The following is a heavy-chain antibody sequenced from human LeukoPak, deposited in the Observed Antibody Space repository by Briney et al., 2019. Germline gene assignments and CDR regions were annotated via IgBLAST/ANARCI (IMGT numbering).Heavy chain of an antibody. CDR2: INHSGST. D-gene: IGHD6-13*01. Sequence: SETLSLTCAVYGGSFSGYYWSWIRQPPGKGLEWIGEINHSGSTNYNPSLKSRVTISVDTSKNQFSLKLSSVTAADTAVYYCARPGRKSSWKNYYYMDVWGKGTTVTISS. CDR1: GGSFSGYY. V-gene: IGHV4-34*01. J-gene: IGHJ6*03. CDR3: ARPGRKSSWKNYYYMDV.